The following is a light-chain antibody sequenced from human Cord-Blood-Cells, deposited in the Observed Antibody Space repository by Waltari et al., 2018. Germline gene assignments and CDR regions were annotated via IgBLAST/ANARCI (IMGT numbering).Light chain of an antibody. CDR1: KSLLHSNGYNY. V-gene: IGKV2-28*01. J-gene: IGKJ1*01. CDR3: MQALQTPST. Sequence: DIVMTQSPLSLPVTPGEPASISCRSSKSLLHSNGYNYLDWYLQKPGQSPQLLIYLGSNRAGSDPDSVGGSGASTFFTLKISRVEAEDVGVYYYMQALQTPSTFGQGTKVEIK. CDR2: LGS.